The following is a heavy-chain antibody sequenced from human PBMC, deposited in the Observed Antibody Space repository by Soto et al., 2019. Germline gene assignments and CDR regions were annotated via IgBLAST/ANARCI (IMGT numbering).Heavy chain of an antibody. CDR2: IYYSGST. CDR1: GGSISRGGYY. Sequence: PSETLSLTCTVSGGSISRGGYYWSWIPQNPGKGLERIGYIYYSGSTYYNPSLKSRVNIAVDTSKNQFSLKLSSVTAAHRAVYYCPRANSGNPRYYYYGMDVSGEGTTVT. CDR3: PRANSGNPRYYYYGMDV. V-gene: IGHV4-31*03. J-gene: IGHJ6*02. D-gene: IGHD1-26*01.